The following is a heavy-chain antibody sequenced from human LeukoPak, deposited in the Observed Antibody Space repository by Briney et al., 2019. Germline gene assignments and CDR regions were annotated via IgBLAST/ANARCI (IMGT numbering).Heavy chain of an antibody. CDR2: IRYDGSNK. V-gene: IGHV3-30*02. CDR3: AKDTIVVVPAAILDY. J-gene: IGHJ4*02. Sequence: AGGSLRLSCAVSGFTFSSYGMHWVRQAPGKGLEWVAFIRYDGSNKYYADSVKGRFTISRDNSKDTLYLQMNSLRAEDTAVYYCAKDTIVVVPAAILDYWGQGTLVTVSS. D-gene: IGHD2-2*02. CDR1: GFTFSSYG.